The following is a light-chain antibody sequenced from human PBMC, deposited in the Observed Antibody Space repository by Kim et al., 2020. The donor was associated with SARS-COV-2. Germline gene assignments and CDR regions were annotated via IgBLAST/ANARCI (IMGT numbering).Light chain of an antibody. CDR1: RSDVGSYNL. J-gene: IGLJ2*01. CDR2: EVT. CDR3: CSYAGSSTFVV. Sequence: QSITISCTGTRSDVGSYNLVSWYQQHPGKAPKFMIYEVTKRPSGVSNRFSGSKSGNTASLTISGLQAEDEADYYCCSYAGSSTFVVFGGGTQLTVL. V-gene: IGLV2-23*02.